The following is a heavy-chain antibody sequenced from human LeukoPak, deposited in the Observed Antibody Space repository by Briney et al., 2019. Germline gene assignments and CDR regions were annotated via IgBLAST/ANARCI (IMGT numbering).Heavy chain of an antibody. CDR3: ARARGCSGGSCYCFDY. V-gene: IGHV4-39*07. CDR1: GGSISSGGYY. D-gene: IGHD2-15*01. Sequence: SETLSLTCTVSGGSISSGGYYWGWIRQPPGKGLEWIGSIYHSGSTYSNPSLKSRVTISVDTSKNQFSLKLSSVTAADTAVYYCARARGCSGGSCYCFDYWGQGTLVTVSS. J-gene: IGHJ4*02. CDR2: IYHSGST.